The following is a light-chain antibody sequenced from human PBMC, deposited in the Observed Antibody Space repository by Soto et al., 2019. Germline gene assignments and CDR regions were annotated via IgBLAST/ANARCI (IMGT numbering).Light chain of an antibody. J-gene: IGKJ1*01. Sequence: EILMTQSPATLSVSPGERATLSCRASQSVSSNLAWYQQKPGQAPRLLIYGVSTRATGIPDRFSGSGSGTEFSLTISSLQSEDFAVYYCQQYNNWPPSWTFGQGTKV. V-gene: IGKV3-15*01. CDR3: QQYNNWPPSWT. CDR2: GVS. CDR1: QSVSSN.